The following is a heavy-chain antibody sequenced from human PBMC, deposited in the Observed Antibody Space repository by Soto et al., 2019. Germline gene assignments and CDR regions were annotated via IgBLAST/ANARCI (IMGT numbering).Heavy chain of an antibody. D-gene: IGHD1-26*01. CDR2: INPKTAAT. V-gene: IGHV1-2*02. CDR1: GYSFSDYF. J-gene: IGHJ6*02. Sequence: QVQLVQSGAEVKKSGASVKVSCKPSGYSFSDYFIQWVRQAPGQGLEWVAWINPKTAATNYAKKFQGRVSLTWDTSSTTAYMELTRLRPDYTAVYYGARIQWGLNYYNGMDVWGQVTTVIVSS. CDR3: ARIQWGLNYYNGMDV.